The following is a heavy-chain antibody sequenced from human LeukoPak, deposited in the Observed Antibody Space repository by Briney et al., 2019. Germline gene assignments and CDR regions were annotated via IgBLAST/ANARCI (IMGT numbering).Heavy chain of an antibody. V-gene: IGHV4-59*01. CDR1: GGSISSYY. CDR2: IYYSGST. J-gene: IGHJ5*02. CDR3: ARAGVCSGGICYDPNWFDP. D-gene: IGHD2-15*01. Sequence: SETLSLTCTVSGGSISSYYWSWIRQPPGKGLEWIGYIYYSGSTNYNPSLKSRVTISVDTSKNQFSLKLSPVTAADTAVYYCARAGVCSGGICYDPNWFDPWGQGTLVTVSS.